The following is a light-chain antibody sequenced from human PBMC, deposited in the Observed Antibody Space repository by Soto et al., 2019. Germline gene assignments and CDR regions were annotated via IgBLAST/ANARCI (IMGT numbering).Light chain of an antibody. CDR3: QHYNSYSEA. V-gene: IGKV1-5*03. J-gene: IGKJ1*01. Sequence: DIQMTQSPSTLSGSVGDRVTITCRASQTISSWLAWYQQKPGKAPKLLIYKASTLKSGVPSRFSGCGSGTECTLTISSLQPDDFATSYCQHYNSYSEAFGQGTKVELK. CDR2: KAS. CDR1: QTISSW.